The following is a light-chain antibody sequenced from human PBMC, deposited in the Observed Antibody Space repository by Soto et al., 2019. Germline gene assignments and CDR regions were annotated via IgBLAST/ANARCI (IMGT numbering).Light chain of an antibody. J-gene: IGLJ1*01. Sequence: QSVLTQPPPVSGAPGQRVTISCTGSSSNIGAGYDVHWYQQLPGTAPKLLIYGNSNRPSGVPDRFSGSKSGTSAPLAITGLQAEDEADYYCQSYDSSLSGFYVFGNGTKVTVL. CDR1: SSNIGAGYD. V-gene: IGLV1-40*01. CDR2: GNS. CDR3: QSYDSSLSGFYV.